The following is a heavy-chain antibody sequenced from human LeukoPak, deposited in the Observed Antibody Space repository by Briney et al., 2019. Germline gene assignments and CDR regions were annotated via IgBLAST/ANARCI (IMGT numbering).Heavy chain of an antibody. CDR2: IIPIFGTA. CDR1: GGTFSSYA. CDR3: ARATEYYGSGSYYNH. D-gene: IGHD3-10*01. Sequence: SVKVSCKASGGTFSSYAISWVRQAPGHGLEWMGGIIPIFGTANYAQKFQGRVTITADESTSTAYMELSSLRSEDTAVYYCARATEYYGSGSYYNHWGQGTLVTVSS. J-gene: IGHJ4*02. V-gene: IGHV1-69*13.